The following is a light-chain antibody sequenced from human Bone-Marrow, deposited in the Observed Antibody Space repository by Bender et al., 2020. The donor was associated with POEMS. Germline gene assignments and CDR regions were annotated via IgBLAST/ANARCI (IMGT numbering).Light chain of an antibody. CDR1: KLGDKY. V-gene: IGLV3-1*01. CDR3: AAWDNSLDGWV. CDR2: EDS. J-gene: IGLJ3*02. Sequence: FELTQPPSVSVSPGQTATITCSGDKLGDKYVCWYQQKAGQSPVLIISEDSKRPSGIPARFSGFKSDTSASLAISGLQSEDEATYYCAAWDNSLDGWVFGGGTKLTVL.